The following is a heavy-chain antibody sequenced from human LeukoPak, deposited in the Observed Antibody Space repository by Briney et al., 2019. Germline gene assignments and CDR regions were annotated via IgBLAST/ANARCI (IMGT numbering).Heavy chain of an antibody. V-gene: IGHV3-48*03. Sequence: GGSLRLSCAAAGFTFSSYEMNLVRQARGKGLELVSYISSSCSTIYYADSVKGRFTISRDNAKNSLYLQMHSLSAEDTAVYYCAELGITMIGGVWGKGTTVTISS. D-gene: IGHD3-10*02. CDR1: GFTFSSYE. J-gene: IGHJ6*04. CDR2: ISSSCSTI. CDR3: AELGITMIGGV.